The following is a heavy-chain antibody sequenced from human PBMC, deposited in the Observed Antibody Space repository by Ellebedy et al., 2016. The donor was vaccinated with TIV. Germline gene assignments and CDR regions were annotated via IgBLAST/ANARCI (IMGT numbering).Heavy chain of an antibody. CDR3: ARGPRIVVVTAWDGAFDI. V-gene: IGHV1-69*13. J-gene: IGHJ3*02. Sequence: SVKVFCXASGGTFSSYAISWVRQAPGQGLEWMGGIIPIFGTANYAQKFQGRVTITADESTSTAYMELSSLRSEDTAVYYCARGPRIVVVTAWDGAFDIWGQGTMVTVSS. D-gene: IGHD2-21*02. CDR2: IIPIFGTA. CDR1: GGTFSSYA.